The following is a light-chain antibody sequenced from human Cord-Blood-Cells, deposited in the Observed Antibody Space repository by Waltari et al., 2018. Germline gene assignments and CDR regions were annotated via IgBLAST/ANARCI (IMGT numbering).Light chain of an antibody. CDR1: QSVSSSY. J-gene: IGKJ4*01. Sequence: TVLTQSPGTLSLSPGERATLPCSASQSVSSSYLAWYQQKPGQAPRLLIYGASSRATGIPDRFSGSGSGTDFTLTISRLEPEDFAVYYCQQYGSSPFGGGTKVEIK. V-gene: IGKV3-20*01. CDR2: GAS. CDR3: QQYGSSP.